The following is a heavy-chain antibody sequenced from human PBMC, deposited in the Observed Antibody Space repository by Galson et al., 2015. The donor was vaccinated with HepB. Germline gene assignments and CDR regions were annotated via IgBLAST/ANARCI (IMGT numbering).Heavy chain of an antibody. CDR2: LYTSGST. CDR1: GFTVSSDY. Sequence: SLRLSCAASGFTVSSDYMDWVRQAPGKGLEWVSVLYTSGSTYYADSVKGRFTSSRDNSKNTVYLQMNSLRADDTAVYYCARDRYGMDVWGQGTTVTVSS. V-gene: IGHV3-66*03. CDR3: ARDRYGMDV. J-gene: IGHJ6*02.